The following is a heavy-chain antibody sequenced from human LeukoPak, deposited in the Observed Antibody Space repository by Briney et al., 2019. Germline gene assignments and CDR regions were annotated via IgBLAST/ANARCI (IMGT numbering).Heavy chain of an antibody. D-gene: IGHD3-9*01. V-gene: IGHV5-51*01. Sequence: GESLKISCKGSGYSFTRSWIGWVRKMPGKGLEWMGIIYPGDSDTRYSPSFQGQVTISADKSISTAYLQWSSLKAPDTAIYYCARHYGILTGYSHFDYWGQGTLVTVSS. CDR3: ARHYGILTGYSHFDY. CDR1: GYSFTRSW. CDR2: IYPGDSDT. J-gene: IGHJ4*02.